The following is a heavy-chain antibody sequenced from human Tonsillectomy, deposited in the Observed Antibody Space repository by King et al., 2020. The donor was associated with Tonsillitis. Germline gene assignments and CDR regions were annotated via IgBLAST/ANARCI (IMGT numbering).Heavy chain of an antibody. CDR1: GGTFSAYA. CDR2: IIPIFGAT. Sequence: QLVQSGTEVKKPGSSVKVSCKASGGTFSAYAISWVRQAPGQGLEYMGRIIPIFGATNYAQKFQGRVTITADESTSTAYMELSSLRSEDTAVYYCARVKEGGDYLSPFDYWGQGNLVTVSS. D-gene: IGHD4-17*01. J-gene: IGHJ4*02. V-gene: IGHV1-69*18. CDR3: ARVKEGGDYLSPFDY.